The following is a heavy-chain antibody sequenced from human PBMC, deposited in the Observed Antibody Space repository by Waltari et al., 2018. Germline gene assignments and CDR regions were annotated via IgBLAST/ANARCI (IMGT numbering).Heavy chain of an antibody. D-gene: IGHD6-6*01. Sequence: QVQLQESGPGLVKPSQTLSLTCTVSGGSISSRDYYWSWIRQPPGKGLEWIGYIYSSGRTYYNPSLKSRVIISLDTSKNQFYLRLTSVTAPDTAVYYCARAFSSSDFDYWGRGTLVTVSS. CDR3: ARAFSSSDFDY. J-gene: IGHJ4*01. CDR1: GGSISSRDYY. V-gene: IGHV4-30-4*01. CDR2: IYSSGRT.